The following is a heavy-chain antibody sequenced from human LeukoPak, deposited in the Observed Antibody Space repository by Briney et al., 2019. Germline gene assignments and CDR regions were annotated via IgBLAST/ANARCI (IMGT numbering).Heavy chain of an antibody. Sequence: PSETLSLTCTVSGGSISSYYWSWIRQPPGKGLEWIGYIYYSGSTNYNPSLKSRVTISVDTSKNQFSLKLSSVSAADTAVYYCAKVHTYYYDSSGSLTDWGQGTLVTVSS. CDR3: AKVHTYYYDSSGSLTD. D-gene: IGHD3-22*01. CDR2: IYYSGST. V-gene: IGHV4-59*01. CDR1: GGSISSYY. J-gene: IGHJ4*02.